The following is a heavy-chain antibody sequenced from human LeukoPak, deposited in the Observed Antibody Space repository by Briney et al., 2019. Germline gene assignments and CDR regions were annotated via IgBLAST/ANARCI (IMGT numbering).Heavy chain of an antibody. CDR1: GYSFTSYW. V-gene: IGHV5-51*01. J-gene: IGHJ4*02. CDR2: FYPGDSDT. CDR3: ARRHCRGGSCYPGFDY. Sequence: NRGESLKTSCKGSGYSFTSYWIAWVRQIPGKGLEWMGIFYPGDSDTRYSPSFQGQVTISADKSISTAYLQWSSLKASDTAMYYCARRHCRGGSCYPGFDYWGQGTLVTVSS. D-gene: IGHD2-15*01.